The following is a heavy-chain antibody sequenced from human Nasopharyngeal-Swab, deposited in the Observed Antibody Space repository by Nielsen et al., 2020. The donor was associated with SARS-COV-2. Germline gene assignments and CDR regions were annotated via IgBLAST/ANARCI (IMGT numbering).Heavy chain of an antibody. CDR1: GGSISSSSYY. J-gene: IGHJ5*02. CDR3: ARQVGQWLVLVSWFDP. D-gene: IGHD6-19*01. V-gene: IGHV4-39*01. CDR2: IHYSGST. Sequence: GSLRLSCTVSGGSISSSSYYWGWIRHPPGKGLEWIGSIHYSGSTYYNPSLKSRATISVDTSKNQFSLKLSSVTAADTAVYYCARQVGQWLVLVSWFDPWGQGTLVTVSS.